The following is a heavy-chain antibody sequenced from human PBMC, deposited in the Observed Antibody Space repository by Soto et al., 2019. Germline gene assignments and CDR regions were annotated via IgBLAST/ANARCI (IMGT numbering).Heavy chain of an antibody. V-gene: IGHV1-2*04. J-gene: IGHJ6*02. CDR1: GYTFTDYY. CDR3: ARDLFTGYSGYGYYYYGMDV. CDR2: INPNTGDT. Sequence: QVQLVQSGAEVKKPGASVNVSCKVSGYTFTDYYINGVRQAPGQGLEWMGWINPNTGDTTYAHKFQGWVTMTRDTSISTAYMELKRLRSDDTAMYYCARDLFTGYSGYGYYYYGMDVWGQGTAVTVSS. D-gene: IGHD5-12*01.